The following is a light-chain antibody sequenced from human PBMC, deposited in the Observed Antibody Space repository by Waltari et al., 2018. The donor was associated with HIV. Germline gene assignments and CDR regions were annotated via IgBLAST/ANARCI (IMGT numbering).Light chain of an antibody. CDR1: QDISNH. CDR3: HQYDNLPPP. J-gene: IGKJ3*01. V-gene: IGKV1-33*01. CDR2: DVS. Sequence: DIQMTQSPSSLSASVGDRVTITCQASQDISNHLNWYQQKPGKAPKFLIYDVSNLEIGVPSRFSGSGSGTDFTFTISSLQPEDIATYYCHQYDNLPPPFGPGTKVDIK.